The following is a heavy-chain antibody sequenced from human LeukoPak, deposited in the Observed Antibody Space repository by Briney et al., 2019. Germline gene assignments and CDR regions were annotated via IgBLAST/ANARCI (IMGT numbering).Heavy chain of an antibody. D-gene: IGHD3-9*01. Sequence: ASVKVSCKASGYTFTGYYMHWVRQAPGQGLEWMEWINPNSGGTNYAQKFQGRVTMTRDTSISTAYMELSRLRSDDTAVYYCAMGKLRYFDWLLSDDAFDIWGQGTMVTVSS. CDR2: INPNSGGT. J-gene: IGHJ3*02. CDR1: GYTFTGYY. CDR3: AMGKLRYFDWLLSDDAFDI. V-gene: IGHV1-2*02.